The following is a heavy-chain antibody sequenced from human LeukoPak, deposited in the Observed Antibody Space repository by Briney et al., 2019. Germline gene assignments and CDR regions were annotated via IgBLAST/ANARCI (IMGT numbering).Heavy chain of an antibody. CDR1: GFTFSTYN. CDR3: SRDATGDH. V-gene: IGHV3-72*01. J-gene: IGHJ4*02. Sequence: GGSLRLSCAASGFTFSTYNMNWVRQAPGKGLEWVGRSRNRAKSYTTDYAASVKGRFTISRDDSKSTLYLQMNSLETEDTAVYYCSRDATGDHWGQGTLVSVSS. CDR2: SRNRAKSYTT.